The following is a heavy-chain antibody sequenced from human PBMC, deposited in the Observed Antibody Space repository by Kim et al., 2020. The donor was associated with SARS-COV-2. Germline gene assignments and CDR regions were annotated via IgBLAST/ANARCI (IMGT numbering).Heavy chain of an antibody. CDR3: VRYGRSYGAVL. CDR1: GFTFNDYA. V-gene: IGHV3-64D*06. J-gene: IGHJ4*02. D-gene: IGHD3-10*01. Sequence: GGSLRLSCLGSGFTFNDYAIHWVRRAPGKGLEYVSATTRSGDGSFYADSVEGRFTISRDNSKSTLYLQMNSLGPEATSVYYWVRYGRSYGAVLWGQGTLVIVSS. CDR2: TTRSGDGS.